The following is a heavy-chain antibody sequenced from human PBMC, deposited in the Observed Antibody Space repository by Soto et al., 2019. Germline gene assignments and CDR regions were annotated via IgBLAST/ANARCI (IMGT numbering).Heavy chain of an antibody. CDR3: AIEGGSGTYGLDY. D-gene: IGHD3-10*01. CDR2: INAGNGNT. V-gene: IGHV1-3*01. Sequence: ASVKVPCKASGYTFSSYAMHWVRQAPGQGPEWLGWINAGNGNTKYSQKFPGRVSITGDTSATTGYMELSSLRSEDTAVYYCAIEGGSGTYGLDYWGQGTLGTV. CDR1: GYTFSSYA. J-gene: IGHJ4*02.